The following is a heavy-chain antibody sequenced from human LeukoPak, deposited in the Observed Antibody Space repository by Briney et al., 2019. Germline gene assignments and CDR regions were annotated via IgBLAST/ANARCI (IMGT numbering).Heavy chain of an antibody. Sequence: PGGSLRLSCAASVFTFNAYTMHWVRQAPGKGLEWVARISNDGSNKYYTDSVKGRFTISRDSSKNTVYLQMNSLRTEDTALYYCARGFDTNAFDIWGQGTLVTVSS. CDR3: ARGFDTNAFDI. J-gene: IGHJ3*02. V-gene: IGHV3-30*04. CDR1: VFTFNAYT. D-gene: IGHD3-3*01. CDR2: ISNDGSNK.